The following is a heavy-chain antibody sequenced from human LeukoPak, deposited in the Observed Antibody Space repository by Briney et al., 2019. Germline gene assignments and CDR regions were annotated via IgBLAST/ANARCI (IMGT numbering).Heavy chain of an antibody. Sequence: SEALSLTCTVSGGSISSYYWSWIRQPPGKGLEWIGYIYYSGSTNYNPSLKSRVTISVDTSKNQFSLKLSSVTAADTAVYYCARVGYDYGGNPDYYYYGMDVWGQGATVTVSS. D-gene: IGHD4-23*01. CDR2: IYYSGST. V-gene: IGHV4-59*01. CDR1: GGSISSYY. CDR3: ARVGYDYGGNPDYYYYGMDV. J-gene: IGHJ6*02.